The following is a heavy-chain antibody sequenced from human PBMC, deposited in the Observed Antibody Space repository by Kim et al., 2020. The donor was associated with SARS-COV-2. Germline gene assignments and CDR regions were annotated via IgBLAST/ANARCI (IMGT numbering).Heavy chain of an antibody. Sequence: GGSLRLSCAASGFSFSNYGMHWVRQAPGKGLEWVAMISNGGSAEYSADSVKGRFTISRDNSKTTLYLQMDSLRAEDTALYYCAKVLWGSYRYTSAHSGQGTLVTVSS. CDR3: AKVLWGSYRYTSAH. CDR2: ISNGGSAE. J-gene: IGHJ4*02. CDR1: GFSFSNYG. D-gene: IGHD3-16*02. V-gene: IGHV3-30*18.